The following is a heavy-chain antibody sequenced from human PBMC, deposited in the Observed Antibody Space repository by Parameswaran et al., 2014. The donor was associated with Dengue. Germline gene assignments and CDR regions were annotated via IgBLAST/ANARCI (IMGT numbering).Heavy chain of an antibody. Sequence: ASVKVSCKASGYTFTSYYMHWVRQAPGQGLEWMGWISGYNGNTNYAQKFQGRVTMTTDTVTSTSYMELRSLRSDDTAVYYCARALYYYGSGNNHNWFDPWGQGTLVTVSS. D-gene: IGHD3-10*01. V-gene: IGHV1-18*04. CDR1: GYTFTSYY. CDR2: ISGYNGNT. J-gene: IGHJ5*02. CDR3: ARALYYYGSGNNHNWFDP.